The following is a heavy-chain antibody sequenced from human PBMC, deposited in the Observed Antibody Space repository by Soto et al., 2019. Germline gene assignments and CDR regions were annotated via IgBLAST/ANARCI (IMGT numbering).Heavy chain of an antibody. CDR1: GGSISSGDYY. V-gene: IGHV4-39*01. Sequence: PSETLSLTCTVSGGSISSGDYYWSWIRQPPGKGLEWIGSIYYSGSTYYNPSLKSRVTISVDTSKNQFSLKLSSVTAADTAVYYCAKGGSGSYSNAFDIWGQGTMVTVSS. D-gene: IGHD3-10*01. J-gene: IGHJ3*02. CDR2: IYYSGST. CDR3: AKGGSGSYSNAFDI.